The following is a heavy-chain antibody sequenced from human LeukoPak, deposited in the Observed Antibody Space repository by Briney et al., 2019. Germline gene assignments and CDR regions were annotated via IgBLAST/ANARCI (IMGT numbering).Heavy chain of an antibody. Sequence: PSETLSLTCTVSSGSISSGDYYWSWIRQPPGKGLEWIGYIYYSGSTYYNPSLKSRVTISVDTSKNQFSLKLSSVTAADTAVYYCAREVVVAAGSQGFDYWGQGTLVTVSS. CDR1: SGSISSGDYY. V-gene: IGHV4-30-4*02. J-gene: IGHJ4*02. D-gene: IGHD6-13*01. CDR3: AREVVVAAGSQGFDY. CDR2: IYYSGST.